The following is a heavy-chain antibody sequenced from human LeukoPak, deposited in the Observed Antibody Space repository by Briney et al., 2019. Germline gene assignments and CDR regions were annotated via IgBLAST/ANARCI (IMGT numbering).Heavy chain of an antibody. CDR2: IKQDGSEK. Sequence: GGSLRLSCVASGFTFSSNWMSWIRQAPGKGLEWVANIKQDGSEKYFVDSVKGRFSISRDNARNSVYLQMNSLRAEDTAVYYCARDELWGQGTLVTVSS. D-gene: IGHD1-26*01. J-gene: IGHJ4*02. CDR1: GFTFSSNW. CDR3: ARDEL. V-gene: IGHV3-7*01.